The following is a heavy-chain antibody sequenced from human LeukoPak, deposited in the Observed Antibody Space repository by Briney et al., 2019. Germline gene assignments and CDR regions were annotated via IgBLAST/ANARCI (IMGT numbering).Heavy chain of an antibody. D-gene: IGHD1-26*01. J-gene: IGHJ4*02. CDR2: INTDGSTT. V-gene: IGHV3-74*01. CDR1: GFTFSNYW. CDR3: ARGGRGLY. Sequence: GGSLRLSCAASGFTFSNYWMHWVRQAPGKGLGWVSYINTDGSTTNYADSVKGRFTISRDNAKNTLYLQMHSLRAEDTAVYYCARGGRGLYWGQGTLVTVSS.